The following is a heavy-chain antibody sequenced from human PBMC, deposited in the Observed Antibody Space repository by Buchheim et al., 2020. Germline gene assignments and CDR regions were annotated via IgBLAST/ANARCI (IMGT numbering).Heavy chain of an antibody. CDR3: ARLPIPRSDSSGYYYNWFDP. Sequence: QVQLVQSGAEVKKPGASVKVSCKASGYTFTSYDINWVRQATGQGLEWMGWMNPNSGNTGYAQKFQGRVTMTRNTSISTAYMEMSSLRSEDTAVYYCARLPIPRSDSSGYYYNWFDPWGQGTL. V-gene: IGHV1-8*01. J-gene: IGHJ5*02. CDR2: MNPNSGNT. D-gene: IGHD3-22*01. CDR1: GYTFTSYD.